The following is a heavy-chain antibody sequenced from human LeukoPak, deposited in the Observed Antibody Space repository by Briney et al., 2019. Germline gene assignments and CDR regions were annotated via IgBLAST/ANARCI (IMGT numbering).Heavy chain of an antibody. J-gene: IGHJ4*02. Sequence: GASVKVSCKASGGTFSSYAISWVRQAPGQGLEWMGGIIPIFGTANYAQKYQGRVTITADESTSTAYMELSSLRSEDTAVYYCARGSGDYLPFDYWGQGTLVTVSS. CDR2: IIPIFGTA. V-gene: IGHV1-69*01. CDR1: GGTFSSYA. CDR3: ARGSGDYLPFDY. D-gene: IGHD2/OR15-2a*01.